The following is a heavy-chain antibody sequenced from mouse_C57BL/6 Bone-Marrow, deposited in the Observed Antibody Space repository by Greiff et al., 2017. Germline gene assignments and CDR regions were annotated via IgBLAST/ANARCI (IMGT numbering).Heavy chain of an antibody. CDR2: IDPSDSYT. CDR3: SCYRNYGAY. CDR1: GYTFTSYW. J-gene: IGHJ3*01. V-gene: IGHV1-69*01. D-gene: IGHD2-5*01. Sequence: QVQLQQSGAELVMPGASVKLSCKASGYTFTSYWMHWVKQRPGQGLEWIGEIDPSDSYTNYKQKFKGKSTLTVDKSSSTAYMQLSSLTSADSAVSYCSCYRNYGAYWGQGTRVTVAA.